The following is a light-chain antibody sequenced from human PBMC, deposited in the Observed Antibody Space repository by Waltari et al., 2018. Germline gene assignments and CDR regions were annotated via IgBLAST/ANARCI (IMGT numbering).Light chain of an antibody. V-gene: IGLV8-61*01. CDR2: STN. CDR3: VLYMGSGIWV. Sequence: QTVVTQEPSFSVSPGGTVTLTCRLSSASVSTSYYPSWYQQTPGQAPRTLIYSTNTRSSGVPDRFSGSILGNKAALTITGAQADDESDYYCVLYMGSGIWVFGGGTKLTVL. CDR1: SASVSTSYY. J-gene: IGLJ3*02.